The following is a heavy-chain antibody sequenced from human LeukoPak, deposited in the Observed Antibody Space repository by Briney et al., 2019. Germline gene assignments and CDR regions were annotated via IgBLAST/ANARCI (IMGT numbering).Heavy chain of an antibody. J-gene: IGHJ4*02. CDR2: IKQDGSEK. CDR1: RFTFSNYW. D-gene: IGHD1-26*01. V-gene: IGHV3-7*01. CDR3: SWSGEAD. Sequence: GGSLRLSCAASRFTFSNYWMSWVRQAPGKGLEWVANIKQDGSEKYYVNSVKGRFTISRDKAKNSVFLQMNGLRAEDTAVYYCSWSGEADWGQGTLVTVSS.